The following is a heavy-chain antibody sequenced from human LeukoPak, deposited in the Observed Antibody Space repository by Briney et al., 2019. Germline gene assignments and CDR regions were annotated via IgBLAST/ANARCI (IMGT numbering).Heavy chain of an antibody. CDR3: ARDREEYDY. CDR1: GFTFSSYE. D-gene: IGHD3-10*01. CDR2: ISSSGSTI. Sequence: PGGSLRLSCAASGFTFSSYEMNWVCQAPGKGLEWVSYISSSGSTIYYADSVKGRFTISRDNAKNSLYLRMNSLRAEDTAVYYCARDREEYDYWGQGTLVTVSS. J-gene: IGHJ4*02. V-gene: IGHV3-48*03.